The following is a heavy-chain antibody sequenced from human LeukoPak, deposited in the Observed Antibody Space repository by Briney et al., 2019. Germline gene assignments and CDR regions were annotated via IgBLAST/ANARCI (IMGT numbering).Heavy chain of an antibody. Sequence: ASVKVSCKASGYTFTSYDINWVRQATGQGLEWMGWMNPNSGNTDYAQKFQGRLTMTRNTSINTAYMELSSLRSEDTAMCYCARGLTVTTRLAGYWGQGTLVTVFS. J-gene: IGHJ4*02. CDR1: GYTFTSYD. CDR3: ARGLTVTTRLAGY. D-gene: IGHD4-17*01. V-gene: IGHV1-8*01. CDR2: MNPNSGNT.